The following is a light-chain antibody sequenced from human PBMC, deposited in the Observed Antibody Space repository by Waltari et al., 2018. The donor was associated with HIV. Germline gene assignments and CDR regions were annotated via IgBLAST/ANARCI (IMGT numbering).Light chain of an antibody. V-gene: IGLV1-47*01. CDR3: AVWDGSLSAWL. CDR1: RSSLGKIF. J-gene: IGLJ3*02. CDR2: RHN. Sequence: QSVLTQSPATSPSPGQRVPISCSGTRSSLGKIFLSWYQRLTGTAPKLLIFRHNQRPSGVPDRFSGSKSDTSASLVISVLRSEDEAEYFCAVWDGSLSAWLFGGGTKVAVL.